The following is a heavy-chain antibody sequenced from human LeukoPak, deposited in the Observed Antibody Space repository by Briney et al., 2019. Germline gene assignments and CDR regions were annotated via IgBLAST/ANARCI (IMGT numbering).Heavy chain of an antibody. D-gene: IGHD3-10*01. CDR1: GFTFSDYY. Sequence: SGGSLRLSCAASGFTFSDYYMSWIRQAPGKGLEWVSYISSSGSTIYYADSVKGRFTISRDNAKNSLYLQMNSLRAEDTAVYYCGKDLSRGFGELLSSPYDYWGQGTLVTVSS. CDR2: ISSSGSTI. V-gene: IGHV3-11*04. CDR3: GKDLSRGFGELLSSPYDY. J-gene: IGHJ4*02.